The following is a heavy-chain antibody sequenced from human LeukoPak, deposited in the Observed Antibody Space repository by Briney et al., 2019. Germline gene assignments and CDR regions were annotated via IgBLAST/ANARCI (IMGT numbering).Heavy chain of an antibody. CDR2: FGRSGSDT. Sequence: AGGSLRLSCAASGFTFGTSAMSWVRQAPGKGPEWVSTFGRSGSDTYYSDSVKGRFTIFRDNSKNTLYLQMNSLRDEDTAVYYCAKGSLGSWYYFDYWGQGTLVTVSS. J-gene: IGHJ4*02. V-gene: IGHV3-23*01. D-gene: IGHD6-13*01. CDR1: GFTFGTSA. CDR3: AKGSLGSWYYFDY.